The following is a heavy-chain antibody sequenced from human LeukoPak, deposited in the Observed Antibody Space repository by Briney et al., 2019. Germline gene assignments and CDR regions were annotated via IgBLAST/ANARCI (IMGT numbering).Heavy chain of an antibody. V-gene: IGHV4-39*01. CDR3: ARGFGSRVGATRGDAFDI. CDR1: VDSINISSRHSYY. J-gene: IGHJ3*02. CDR2: VYYSGTT. Sequence: PSETLSLPCTVSVDSINISSRHSYYGGWIRKPPGKGLQWVGGVYYSGTTYYSPSLQSRVTISVEMSKNQFCLRLSSVTAADTAVYYCARGFGSRVGATRGDAFDIWGQGTMVTVSS. D-gene: IGHD1-26*01.